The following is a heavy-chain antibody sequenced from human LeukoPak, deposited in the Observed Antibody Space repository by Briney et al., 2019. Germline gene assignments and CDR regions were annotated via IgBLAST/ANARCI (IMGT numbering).Heavy chain of an antibody. Sequence: PGGSLRLSCSASGFTFSSYAMHWVRQAPGKGLEYVSAISSNGGSTYYADSVKGRFTISRDNSKNTLYLQMNNLRAEDTAVCYCARDRGSSWFDPWGQGTLVTVSS. V-gene: IGHV3-64*04. D-gene: IGHD6-6*01. CDR2: ISSNGGST. CDR3: ARDRGSSWFDP. CDR1: GFTFSSYA. J-gene: IGHJ5*02.